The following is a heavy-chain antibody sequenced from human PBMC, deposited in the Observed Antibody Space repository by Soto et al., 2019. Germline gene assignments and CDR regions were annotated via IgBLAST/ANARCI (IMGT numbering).Heavy chain of an antibody. CDR1: GFTFTRYS. Sequence: GGSLRLSCAASGFTFTRYSMNWVRQAPGKGLEWVSSISSTTNYIYYGDSMKGRLTISRDNAKNSLYLEMNSLRAEDTAVYYCARESEDLTSNFDYWGQGTLVTVSS. CDR3: ARESEDLTSNFDY. CDR2: ISSTTNYI. J-gene: IGHJ4*02. V-gene: IGHV3-21*06.